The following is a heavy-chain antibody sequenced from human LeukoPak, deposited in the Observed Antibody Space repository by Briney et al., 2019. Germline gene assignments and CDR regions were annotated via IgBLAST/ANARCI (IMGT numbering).Heavy chain of an antibody. J-gene: IGHJ4*02. Sequence: PSETLSLTCTVSGGSISSGGYYWSWIRQHPGKGLEWIGYIYYSGSTSYNSSLKSRVTMSIDTSKNQFSLKLSSVTPADTAVYYCARQVYSSSWSYYFEYWGQGILVTVSS. CDR3: ARQVYSSSWSYYFEY. CDR2: IYYSGST. V-gene: IGHV4-61*08. D-gene: IGHD6-13*01. CDR1: GGSISSGGYY.